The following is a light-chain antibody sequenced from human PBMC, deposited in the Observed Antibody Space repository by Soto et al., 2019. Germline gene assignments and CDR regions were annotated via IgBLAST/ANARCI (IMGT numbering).Light chain of an antibody. CDR1: QSLLHSNGYNY. CDR2: LGS. Sequence: DLEMNQYPLSLPVTPGEPASISCRSSQSLLHSNGYNYLDWYLQKPGQSPQLLIYLGSNRASGVPDRFSGSGSGTDFTLKISRVEAEDVGVYYCMQALQTPTFGGGTKVDSK. J-gene: IGKJ4*01. CDR3: MQALQTPT. V-gene: IGKV2-28*01.